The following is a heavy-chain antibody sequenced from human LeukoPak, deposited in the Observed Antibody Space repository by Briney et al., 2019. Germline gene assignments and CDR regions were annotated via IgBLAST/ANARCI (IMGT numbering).Heavy chain of an antibody. V-gene: IGHV4-31*03. CDR2: MYYSGST. CDR3: ARGPHCTNGLCYGGWFDP. CDR1: GGSISSGYYY. J-gene: IGHJ5*02. D-gene: IGHD2-8*01. Sequence: SETLSLTCTVSGGSISSGYYYWSWIRQHPGKGLEWIGYMYYSGSTYYNPSLKSRVTISVDTSNNQFSLMLSSVTAADTAVYYCARGPHCTNGLCYGGWFDPWGLGTLVTVSS.